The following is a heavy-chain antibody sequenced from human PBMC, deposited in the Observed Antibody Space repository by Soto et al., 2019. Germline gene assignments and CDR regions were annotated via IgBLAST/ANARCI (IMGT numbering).Heavy chain of an antibody. J-gene: IGHJ5*02. V-gene: IGHV4-31*03. CDR2: IYYSGST. D-gene: IGHD3-16*01. Sequence: SETLSLTCTVSGGSISSGGDYWSWIRQHPGKGLGWIGYIYYSGSTYYNPSLKSRVTISVDTSKNQFSLKLSSVTAADTAVYYCARAPLPPEIWGSGDWFDPWGQGTLVTVSS. CDR3: ARAPLPPEIWGSGDWFDP. CDR1: GGSISSGGDY.